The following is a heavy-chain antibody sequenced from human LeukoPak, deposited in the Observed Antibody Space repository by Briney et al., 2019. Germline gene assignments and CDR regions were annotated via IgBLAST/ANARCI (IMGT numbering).Heavy chain of an antibody. J-gene: IGHJ4*02. CDR2: IYTSGST. CDR1: GYSISSGFY. D-gene: IGHD5-12*01. Sequence: SETLSLTCTVSGYSISSGFYWSWIRQPAGKGLEWIGRIYTSGSTNYNPSLKSRVTISVDTSKNQFSLKLSSVTAADTAVYYCAREDGSSGYDDFWGQGTLVTVSS. CDR3: AREDGSSGYDDF. V-gene: IGHV4-61*02.